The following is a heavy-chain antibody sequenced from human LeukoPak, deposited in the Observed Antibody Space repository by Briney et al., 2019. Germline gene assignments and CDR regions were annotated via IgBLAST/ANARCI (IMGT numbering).Heavy chain of an antibody. J-gene: IGHJ4*02. CDR3: ARGYSGYRDY. Sequence: SETLSLTCTVSGGSLSSGGYYWSSIRQPPGEGLGWIGYIYHSGSTYYNPSLKSRVTVSVDRSKNQFSLKLSSVTAADTAVYCCARGYSGYRDYWGQGSLVTVYS. D-gene: IGHD5-12*01. CDR2: IYHSGST. V-gene: IGHV4-30-2*01. CDR1: GGSLSSGGYY.